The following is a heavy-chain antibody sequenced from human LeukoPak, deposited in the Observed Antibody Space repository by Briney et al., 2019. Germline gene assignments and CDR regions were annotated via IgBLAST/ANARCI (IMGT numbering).Heavy chain of an antibody. CDR2: ISYDGGKK. Sequence: PGTSLRLSCAASAFSFSSYGMHWVRQAPGKGLEWVAVISYDGGKKYYADSVKGRFTISRDNSKSTLYLQMDSLRAEDTALYYCAKDGTRRLTEGTDFDSWGQGTLVIVSS. CDR3: AKDGTRRLTEGTDFDS. V-gene: IGHV3-30*18. D-gene: IGHD1-26*01. J-gene: IGHJ4*02. CDR1: AFSFSSYG.